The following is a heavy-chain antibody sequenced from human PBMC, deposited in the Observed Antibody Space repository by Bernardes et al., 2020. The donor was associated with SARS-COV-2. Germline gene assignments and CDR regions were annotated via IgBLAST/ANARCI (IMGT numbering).Heavy chain of an antibody. Sequence: GGSLRLSCAASGFTFSSYGMHWVRQAPGKGLEWVAVIWYDGSNKYYGDSVKGRFTISRDNSKNTLYLQMNSLRAKDTAVYYCARGLSSGWADYFDYWGQGTLVTVSS. J-gene: IGHJ4*02. CDR1: GFTFSSYG. D-gene: IGHD6-19*01. V-gene: IGHV3-33*01. CDR2: IWYDGSNK. CDR3: ARGLSSGWADYFDY.